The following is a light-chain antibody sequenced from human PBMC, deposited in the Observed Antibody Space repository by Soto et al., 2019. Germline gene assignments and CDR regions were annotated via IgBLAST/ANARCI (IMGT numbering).Light chain of an antibody. CDR3: QQYGSSLSIT. J-gene: IGKJ5*01. V-gene: IGKV3-20*01. Sequence: EIVLTQSPGTLSLSPGERATLSCRASQSVRSTYLAWYQQKPGQAPRLLIHGASSRATGIPDRFSGSGSGTDFTLTISRLEPEDFAVYYRQQYGSSLSITFGQGTRLEIK. CDR1: QSVRSTY. CDR2: GAS.